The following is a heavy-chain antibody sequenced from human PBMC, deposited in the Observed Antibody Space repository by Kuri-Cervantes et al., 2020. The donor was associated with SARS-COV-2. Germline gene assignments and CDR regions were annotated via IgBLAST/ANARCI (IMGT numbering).Heavy chain of an antibody. Sequence: GSLRLXCTVSGGSISSYYWGWIRRPPGKGLEWIVSIYYSGSTNYTPSLKSRVTISVDTSKNQFSLKLSSVTAADTAVYYCARAGIVGFYDYYYGMDVWGQGTTVTISS. J-gene: IGHJ6*02. CDR2: IYYSGST. D-gene: IGHD1-26*01. CDR1: GGSISSYY. CDR3: ARAGIVGFYDYYYGMDV. V-gene: IGHV4-39*07.